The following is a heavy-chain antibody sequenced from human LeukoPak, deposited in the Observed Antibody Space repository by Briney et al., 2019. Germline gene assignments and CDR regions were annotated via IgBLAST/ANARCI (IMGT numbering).Heavy chain of an antibody. D-gene: IGHD5-12*01. J-gene: IGHJ4*02. Sequence: GGSLRLSCAASGFTFSDFYMTWIRQAPGKGLEWVSVIYSGGSTYYADSVKGRFTISRDSSKNTLYLQMNSLRAEDTAVYYCARTYEGNYFDYWGQGTLVTVSS. CDR1: GFTFSDFY. CDR3: ARTYEGNYFDY. CDR2: IYSGGST. V-gene: IGHV3-53*01.